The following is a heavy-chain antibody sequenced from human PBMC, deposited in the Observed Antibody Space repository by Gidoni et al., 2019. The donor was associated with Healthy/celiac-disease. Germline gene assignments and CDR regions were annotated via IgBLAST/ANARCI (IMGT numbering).Heavy chain of an antibody. D-gene: IGHD2-15*01. CDR2: IYYSGST. Sequence: QLQLQESGPGLAKPSETLSLTCTVPGGPISSSSYYWGWIRQPPGKGLEWIGSIYYSGSTYHNPSLKSRVTISVDTSKNQFSLKLSSVTAADTAVYYCAREPYCSGGSCYGGGHFDYWGQGTLVTVSS. CDR1: GGPISSSSYY. CDR3: AREPYCSGGSCYGGGHFDY. J-gene: IGHJ4*02. V-gene: IGHV4-39*07.